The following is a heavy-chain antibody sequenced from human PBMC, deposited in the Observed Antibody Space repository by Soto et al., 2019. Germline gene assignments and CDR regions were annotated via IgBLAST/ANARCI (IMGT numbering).Heavy chain of an antibody. J-gene: IGHJ4*02. D-gene: IGHD6-13*01. CDR1: GFTFSRYG. Sequence: GGALRLSCAASGFTFSRYGMHWVRQAPGKGLEWVAVIWYDGSNKYYADSVKGRFTISRDNSKNTLYLQMNSLRAEDTAVYYCAAKEAAAGSFDYWGQGT. CDR3: AAKEAAAGSFDY. CDR2: IWYDGSNK. V-gene: IGHV3-33*01.